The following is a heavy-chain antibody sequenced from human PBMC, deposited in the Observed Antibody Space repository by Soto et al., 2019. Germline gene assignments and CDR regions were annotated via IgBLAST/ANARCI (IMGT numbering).Heavy chain of an antibody. CDR2: INAGYGNT. D-gene: IGHD7-27*01. V-gene: IGHV1-3*01. J-gene: IGHJ4*02. CDR3: ARDTGDGTFDF. CDR1: GYTFSSYA. Sequence: ASVKVSCKASGYTFSSYAMHWVRQAPRQRLEWMGWINAGYGNTKSSQKFQDRVTISRDTSASTAYMELTSLRSEDTAVYYCARDTGDGTFDFWGQGTLVTVSS.